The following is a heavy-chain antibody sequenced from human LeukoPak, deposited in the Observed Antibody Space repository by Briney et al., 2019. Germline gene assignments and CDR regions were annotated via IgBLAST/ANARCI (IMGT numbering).Heavy chain of an antibody. CDR3: ARRAGAYSHPYDY. CDR1: RFTFSSYG. J-gene: IGHJ4*02. V-gene: IGHV3-23*01. CDR2: ISGSGGST. Sequence: PGGSLRLSCAASRFTFSSYGMSWVRQAPGKGLEWVSAISGSGGSTYYADSVKGRFTISRDNSKNTLYLQMNSLRAEGTAVYYCARRAGAYSHPYDYWGQGTLVTVSS. D-gene: IGHD4/OR15-4a*01.